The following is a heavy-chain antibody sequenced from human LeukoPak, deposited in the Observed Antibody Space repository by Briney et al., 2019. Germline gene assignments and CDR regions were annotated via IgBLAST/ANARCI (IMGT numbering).Heavy chain of an antibody. V-gene: IGHV3-33*08. CDR3: AREEASYYFDY. J-gene: IGHJ4*02. Sequence: GGSLRLSCAPSGFTFSSYVMHWVRQAPGKGLEWVAVIWYDGSNKYYADSVKDRFTISRDNSKNTLYLQMNSLRAEDTAVYYCAREEASYYFDYWGQGTLVTVSS. CDR2: IWYDGSNK. CDR1: GFTFSSYV.